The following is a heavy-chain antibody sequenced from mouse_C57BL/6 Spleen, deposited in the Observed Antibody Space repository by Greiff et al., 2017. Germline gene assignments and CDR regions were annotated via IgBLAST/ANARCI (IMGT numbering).Heavy chain of an antibody. D-gene: IGHD2-5*01. CDR2: ISYDGSN. CDR3: ARGYYSNYPDY. CDR1: GYSITSGYY. V-gene: IGHV3-6*01. Sequence: EVKLQESGPGLVKPSQSLSLTCSVTGYSITSGYYWNWIRQFPGNKLEWMGYISYDGSNNYNPSLKNRISITRDTSKNQFFLKLNSVTTEDTATYYCARGYYSNYPDYWGQGTTLTVSS. J-gene: IGHJ2*01.